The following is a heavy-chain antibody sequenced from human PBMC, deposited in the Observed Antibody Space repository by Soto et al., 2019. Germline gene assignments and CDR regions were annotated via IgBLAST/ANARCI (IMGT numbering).Heavy chain of an antibody. J-gene: IGHJ6*02. V-gene: IGHV1-69*02. D-gene: IGHD6-19*01. Sequence: QVQLVQSGAEVKKPGSSVKVSCKASGGTFSSYTISWVRQAPGQWLEWMGRIIPILGIANYAQKFQGRVTITADKSTSTAYMELSSLRSEDTAVYYCARTRIAVAGAYYYGMDVWGQGTTVTVSS. CDR2: IIPILGIA. CDR1: GGTFSSYT. CDR3: ARTRIAVAGAYYYGMDV.